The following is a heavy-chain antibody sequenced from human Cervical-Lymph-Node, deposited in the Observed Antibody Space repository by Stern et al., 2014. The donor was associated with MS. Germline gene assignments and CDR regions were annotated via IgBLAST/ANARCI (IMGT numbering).Heavy chain of an antibody. CDR3: ARGFSSSWYGGRFFNY. CDR1: GGSISSYY. CDR2: IYYSGHT. V-gene: IGHV4-59*01. J-gene: IGHJ4*02. D-gene: IGHD6-13*01. Sequence: QLQLQESGPGLVKPSETLSLTCTVSGGSISSYYWSWIRQAPGKGLEWIAYIYYSGHTDYNPSLQGRVTVPVDTSKNQVSLRLSSVTAADTAVYYCARGFSSSWYGGRFFNYWGQGTLVTVSS.